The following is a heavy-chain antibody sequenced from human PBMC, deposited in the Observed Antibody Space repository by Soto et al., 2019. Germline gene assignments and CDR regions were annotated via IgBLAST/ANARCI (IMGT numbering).Heavy chain of an antibody. CDR2: IYWDDDK. J-gene: IGHJ6*02. CDR1: GFSVSTSGVG. CDR3: SHKGGRGAGMDV. Sequence: QITLKESGPTLVKPTQTLTLTCTFSGFSVSTSGVGVAWIRQPPGKALEWLALIYWDDDKRYSPFLQSRVPITKDTSKNQVVLTMSNMDPVDTATYCCSHKGGRGAGMDVWGQGTTVTVSS. V-gene: IGHV2-5*02. D-gene: IGHD2-15*01.